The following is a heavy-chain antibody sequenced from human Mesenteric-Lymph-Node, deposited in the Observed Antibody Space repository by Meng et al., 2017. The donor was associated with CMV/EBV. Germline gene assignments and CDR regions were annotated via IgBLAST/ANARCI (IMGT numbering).Heavy chain of an antibody. CDR2: ISWNSGSI. J-gene: IGHJ4*02. D-gene: IGHD3-16*01. V-gene: IGHV3-9*01. CDR3: TRDLGGASGY. Sequence: GGSLRLSCAASGFTFDDYAMHWVRQAPGKGLEWVSGISWNSGSIGYADSVKGRFTISRDNAKNSLSLQMNSLRAEDTAVYYCTRDLGGASGYWGQGTLVTVSS. CDR1: GFTFDDYA.